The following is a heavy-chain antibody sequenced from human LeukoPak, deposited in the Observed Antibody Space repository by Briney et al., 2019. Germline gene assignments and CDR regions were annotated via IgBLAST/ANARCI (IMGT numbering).Heavy chain of an antibody. CDR2: INPNSGGT. J-gene: IGHJ4*02. V-gene: IGHV1-2*02. Sequence: ASVKVSCKASGYTFTGYYMHWVRQAPGQGLEWMGWINPNSGGTNYAQKFQGRVTMTRDTSISTAYMELRSLRSDDTAVYYCARISYYYDSSGYDYWGQGTLVTVSS. D-gene: IGHD3-22*01. CDR1: GYTFTGYY. CDR3: ARISYYYDSSGYDY.